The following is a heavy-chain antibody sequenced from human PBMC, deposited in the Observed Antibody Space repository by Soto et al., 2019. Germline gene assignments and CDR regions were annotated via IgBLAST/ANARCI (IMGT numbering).Heavy chain of an antibody. J-gene: IGHJ5*02. CDR3: AHGISSGSYHYWFDP. CDR2: IYWNDDK. Sequence: QITLKESGPTLVKPTQTLTLTCTFSGFSLSTSGVGVGWIRQPPGKALEWLALIYWNDDKRYSPSLKSRLTISKDTSKNQVVLTMTNMHPVDTATYYCAHGISSGSYHYWFDPWGQGTLVTVSS. D-gene: IGHD3-10*01. CDR1: GFSLSTSGVG. V-gene: IGHV2-5*01.